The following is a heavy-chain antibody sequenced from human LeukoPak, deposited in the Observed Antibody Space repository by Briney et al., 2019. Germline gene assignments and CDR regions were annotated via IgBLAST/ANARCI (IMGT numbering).Heavy chain of an antibody. D-gene: IGHD2-15*01. V-gene: IGHV4-39*01. CDR2: IYYSGST. CDR1: GGSISSSSYY. Sequence: KSSETLSLTCTVSGGSISSSSYYWGWIRQPPGKGLEWIGSIYYSGSTYYNPSLKSRVTISVDTSKNQFSLKLSSVTAADTAVYYCARQTGGSPLSDPWAREPWSPSPQ. CDR3: ARQTGGSPLSDP. J-gene: IGHJ5*02.